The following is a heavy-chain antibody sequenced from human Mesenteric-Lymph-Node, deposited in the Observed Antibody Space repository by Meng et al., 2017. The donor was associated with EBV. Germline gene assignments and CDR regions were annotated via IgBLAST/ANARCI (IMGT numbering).Heavy chain of an antibody. D-gene: IGHD6-19*01. J-gene: IGHJ5*01. CDR2: ISGSGSTT. V-gene: IGHV3-11*01. CDR3: ARERVAVNWFDS. Sequence: QGQLMEFGGDIVKSGGSLRLSCAASGFKFSDFYMSWIRQAPGKGLEWVSYISGSGSTTVYAESVKGRFTISRDNAKKSLYLEMSSLRAEDTAIYYCARERVAVNWFDSWGQGTLVTVSS. CDR1: GFKFSDFY.